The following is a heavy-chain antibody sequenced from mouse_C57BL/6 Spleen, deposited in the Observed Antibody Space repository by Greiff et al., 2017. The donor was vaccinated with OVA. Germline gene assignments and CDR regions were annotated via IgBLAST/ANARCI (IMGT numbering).Heavy chain of an antibody. CDR2: IWSGGST. CDR3: AKWSYDGYLYAMDY. J-gene: IGHJ4*01. D-gene: IGHD2-3*01. Sequence: QVQLKESGPGLVQPSQRLSITCTVSGFSLTSYGVHWVRQPPGKGLEWLGVIWSGGSTDYNAAFISRLSISKDNSKSQVFFKMNSLQADDTAIYYCAKWSYDGYLYAMDYWGQGTSVTVSS. V-gene: IGHV2-4*01. CDR1: GFSLTSYG.